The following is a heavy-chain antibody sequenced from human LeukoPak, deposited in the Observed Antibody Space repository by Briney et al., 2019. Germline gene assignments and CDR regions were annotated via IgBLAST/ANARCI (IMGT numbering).Heavy chain of an antibody. V-gene: IGHV4-34*01. CDR2: INHSGST. J-gene: IGHJ4*02. CDR3: ARVPPRYVDY. Sequence: SETLSLTCAVYGGSFSGYYWSWIRQPPGKGLEWIGEINHSGSTNYNPSLKSRVTISVDTSKNQFSLKLSSVTAADTAVYYCARVPPRYVDYWGQGTLVTVSS. CDR1: GGSFSGYY.